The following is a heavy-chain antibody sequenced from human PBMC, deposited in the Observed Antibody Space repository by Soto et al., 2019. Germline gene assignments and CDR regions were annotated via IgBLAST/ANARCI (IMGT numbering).Heavy chain of an antibody. J-gene: IGHJ4*02. Sequence: PSQTLSLTCAISGDSVSSNSAAWNWIRQSPSRGLEWLGRTYYRSKWYNDYAVSVKSRITINPDTSKNQFSLQLNSVTPEDTAVYYCARAGTYVWGSYRPNYFDYWGQGTLVTVSS. CDR2: TYYRSKWYN. CDR3: ARAGTYVWGSYRPNYFDY. V-gene: IGHV6-1*01. D-gene: IGHD3-16*02. CDR1: GDSVSSNSAA.